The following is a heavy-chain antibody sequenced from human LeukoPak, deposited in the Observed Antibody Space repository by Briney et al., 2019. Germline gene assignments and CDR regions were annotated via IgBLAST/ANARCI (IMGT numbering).Heavy chain of an antibody. CDR3: ARDSRYYDSSGYYPPYFQH. D-gene: IGHD3-22*01. CDR2: IYYSGST. Sequence: SETLSLTCTVSGGSISSGGYYWSWIRQHPGKGLEWIGYIYYSGSTYYNPSLKSRVTISVDTSKNQFSLKLSSVTAADTAVYYCARDSRYYDSSGYYPPYFQHWGRGTLVTVSS. J-gene: IGHJ1*01. CDR1: GGSISSGGYY. V-gene: IGHV4-31*03.